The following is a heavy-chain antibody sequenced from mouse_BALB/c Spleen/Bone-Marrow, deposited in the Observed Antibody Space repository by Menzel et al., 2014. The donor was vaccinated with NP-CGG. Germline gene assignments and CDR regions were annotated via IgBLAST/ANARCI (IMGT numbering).Heavy chain of an antibody. CDR3: ARSGKGAMDY. V-gene: IGHV1-80*01. CDR2: IYPGDGDT. Sequence: VKLVESGAELVRPGSSVKISCKASGYVFSTYWMNWVKQRPGQGLERIGQIYPGDGDTNYNGKFKDKVILTADKSSSTAYMRLSSLTSGDSAVYFCARSGKGAMDYWGQGTSVTVSS. D-gene: IGHD2-1*01. J-gene: IGHJ4*01. CDR1: GYVFSTYW.